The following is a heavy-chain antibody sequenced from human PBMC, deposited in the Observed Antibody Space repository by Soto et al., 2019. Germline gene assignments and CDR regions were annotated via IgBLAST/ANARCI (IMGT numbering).Heavy chain of an antibody. V-gene: IGHV3-72*01. D-gene: IGHD3-16*01. Sequence: EVQLVESGGGLVQPGGSLRLSCAAVGFIFSDHYMDWVRQSPGKGLEWVCRTRNQANSYTTEYAASLKGRFTIPTEDSKNSMYLHMNSLKTEDTAVYYCARVESVGGSYRYMDVWGKGTTVTVSS. CDR3: ARVESVGGSYRYMDV. J-gene: IGHJ6*03. CDR1: GFIFSDHY. CDR2: TRNQANSYTT.